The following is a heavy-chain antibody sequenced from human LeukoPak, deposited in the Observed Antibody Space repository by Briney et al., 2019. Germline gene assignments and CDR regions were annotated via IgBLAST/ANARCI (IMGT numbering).Heavy chain of an antibody. V-gene: IGHV1-24*01. D-gene: IGHD6-19*01. CDR2: FDPEDGET. CDR3: ARVFYSSGWYSTFLYGMDV. Sequence: ASVKVSCRVSGYTLTELSMHWVRQAPGKGLEWMGGFDPEDGETIYAQKFQGRVTMTEDTSTDTAYMELSSLRSEDTAVYYCARVFYSSGWYSTFLYGMDVWAKGPRSPSP. CDR1: GYTLTELS. J-gene: IGHJ6*02.